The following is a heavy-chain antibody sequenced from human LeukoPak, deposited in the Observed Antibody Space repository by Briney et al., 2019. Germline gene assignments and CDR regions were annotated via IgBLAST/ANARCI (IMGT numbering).Heavy chain of an antibody. CDR2: IYYSGST. Sequence: SETLSLTCTVSVGSISRYYWSWIRQPPGKGLEWIVDIYYSGSTNYNPSLKSRVTISVDTSKNQFSLKLSSVTAADTAVYYCARVGYDDSSGYYFDYWGQGTLVTVYS. D-gene: IGHD3-22*01. CDR1: VGSISRYY. CDR3: ARVGYDDSSGYYFDY. J-gene: IGHJ4*02. V-gene: IGHV4-59*01.